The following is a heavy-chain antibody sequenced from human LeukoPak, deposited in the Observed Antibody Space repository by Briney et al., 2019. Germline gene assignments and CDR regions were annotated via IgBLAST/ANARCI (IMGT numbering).Heavy chain of an antibody. CDR3: ATSGVPTYYYDSSSYYYVY. V-gene: IGHV3-21*01. Sequence: GGSLRLSCAASGFTFSSYSMNWVRQAPGKGLEWVSSISSSSSYIYYADSVKGRFTISRDNAKNSLYLQMNSLRAEDTAVYYCATSGVPTYYYDSSSYYYVYWGQGTLVTVSS. CDR1: GFTFSSYS. D-gene: IGHD3-22*01. CDR2: ISSSSSYI. J-gene: IGHJ4*02.